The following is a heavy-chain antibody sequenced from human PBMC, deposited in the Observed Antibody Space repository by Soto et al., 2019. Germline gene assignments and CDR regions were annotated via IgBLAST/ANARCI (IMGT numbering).Heavy chain of an antibody. CDR1: GFTFSSYG. Sequence: GGSLRLSCAASGFTFSSYGMHWVRQAPGKGLEWVAVISYDGSNKYYADSVKGRFTISRDNSKNTLYLQMNSLRAEDTAVYYCAKQPRSEHFYDILTVRKYNWFDPWGQGTLVTSPQ. CDR3: AKQPRSEHFYDILTVRKYNWFDP. CDR2: ISYDGSNK. D-gene: IGHD3-9*01. V-gene: IGHV3-30*18. J-gene: IGHJ5*02.